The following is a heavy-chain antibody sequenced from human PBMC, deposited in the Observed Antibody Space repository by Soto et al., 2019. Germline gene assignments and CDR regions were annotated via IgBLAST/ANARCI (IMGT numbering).Heavy chain of an antibody. CDR2: INPSGDGT. CDR3: ARVALGYDYADV. D-gene: IGHD4-17*01. Sequence: QVPLVQSGAEVKKPGASVKVSCKAFGYTFNAFYMHWVRQAPVQGLEWMGVINPSGDGTSYDQKFQGRVTMTRDTSTSTVYMELSSLRSEDTAVYYCARVALGYDYADVWGQGTTVTVSS. J-gene: IGHJ6*02. V-gene: IGHV1-46*02. CDR1: GYTFNAFY.